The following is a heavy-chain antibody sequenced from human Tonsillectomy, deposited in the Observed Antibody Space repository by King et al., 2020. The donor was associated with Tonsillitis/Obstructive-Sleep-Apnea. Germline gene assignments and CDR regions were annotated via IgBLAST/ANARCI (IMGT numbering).Heavy chain of an antibody. CDR3: ARDPYYYDSSGYYYYYYYMDV. CDR1: GFTFSSDS. J-gene: IGHJ6*03. V-gene: IGHV3-21*01. Sequence: DVQLVQSGGGLVKPGGSLRLSCAASGFTFSSDSMNWVRQAPGKGLEWVSSFSSISSYIYYADSVNGRFTISRDNAKNFLYLQMNSLRAEDTAVYYCARDPYYYDSSGYYYYYYYMDVWGKGTTVTVSS. CDR2: FSSISSYI. D-gene: IGHD3-22*01.